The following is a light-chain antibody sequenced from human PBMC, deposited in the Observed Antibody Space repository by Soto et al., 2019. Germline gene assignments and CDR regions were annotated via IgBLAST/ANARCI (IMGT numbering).Light chain of an antibody. V-gene: IGLV2-14*01. CDR2: DVS. CDR3: SSYTSSGNFL. J-gene: IGLJ3*02. Sequence: QSALTQPASVSGSPEQSNTISCTGTSSDVGGYNYVSWYQQHPGKAPKLMICDVSYRPSGVSNRFSGSKSGNTASLTISGLQAEDEADYYCSSYTSSGNFLFGGGTKLTVL. CDR1: SSDVGGYNY.